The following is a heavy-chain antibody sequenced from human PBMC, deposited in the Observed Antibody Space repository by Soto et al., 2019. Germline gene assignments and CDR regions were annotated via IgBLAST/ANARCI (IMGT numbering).Heavy chain of an antibody. J-gene: IGHJ6*02. CDR1: GVSISSNY. V-gene: IGHV4-59*01. Sequence: PSETLSLTXIVSGVSISSNYWSWIRQPPGQGLEWIGYIHYSGSTNFNPSLKNRVIMSVDTSKNQFSLRLSSVTAADTAVYYCARSYPNTIFGVVPSRGLDVWGQGATVTVSS. CDR2: IHYSGST. D-gene: IGHD3-3*01. CDR3: ARSYPNTIFGVVPSRGLDV.